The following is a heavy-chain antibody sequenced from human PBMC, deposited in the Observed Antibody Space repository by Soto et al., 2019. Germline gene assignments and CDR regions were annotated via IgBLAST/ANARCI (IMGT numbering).Heavy chain of an antibody. Sequence: EVQLLESGGGLVQPGGSLRLSCAASGFTFSSYAMSWVRQAPGKGLEWVSAISGSGGSTYYADSVKGRFTISRDNSKNTLYLPMNSLIAEDTAVYYCAKEPGGSSSWYYYYGMDVWGQGTTVTVSS. V-gene: IGHV3-23*01. CDR2: ISGSGGST. CDR3: AKEPGGSSSWYYYYGMDV. J-gene: IGHJ6*02. D-gene: IGHD6-13*01. CDR1: GFTFSSYA.